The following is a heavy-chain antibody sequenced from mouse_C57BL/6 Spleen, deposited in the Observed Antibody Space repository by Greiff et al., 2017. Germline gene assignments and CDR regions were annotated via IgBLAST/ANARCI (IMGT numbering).Heavy chain of an antibody. CDR1: GYTFTDYN. D-gene: IGHD1-1*01. CDR3: AGELLRSPRDFDY. CDR2: INPNNGGT. V-gene: IGHV1-22*01. Sequence: VQLKQSGPELVKPGASVKMSCKASGYTFTDYNMHWVKQSHGKSLEWIGYINPNNGGTSYNQKFKGKATLTVNKSSSTAYMELRSLQSEDTAVNYGAGELLRSPRDFDYWGQGTTLTVSS. J-gene: IGHJ2*01.